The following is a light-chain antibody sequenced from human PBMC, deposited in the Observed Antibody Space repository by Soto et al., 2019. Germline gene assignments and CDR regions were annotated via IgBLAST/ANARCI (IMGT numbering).Light chain of an antibody. J-gene: IGKJ1*01. V-gene: IGKV3-15*01. CDR1: ETVATN. CDR2: GAS. Sequence: EVVMTQSPATLSASPGERATLSCWASETVATNLAWYQQKPGQAPRLLISGASTRPAGISDWFRGSGSGTEFTLTISSRRSEDSGIYYCQQYFEWPPMTFGQGTKVEI. CDR3: QQYFEWPPMT.